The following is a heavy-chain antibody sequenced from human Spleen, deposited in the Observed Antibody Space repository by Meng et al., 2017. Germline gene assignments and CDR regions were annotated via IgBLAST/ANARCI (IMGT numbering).Heavy chain of an antibody. CDR1: GGSISSGSYY. Sequence: SETLSLTCTVSGGSISSGSYYWSWIRQPAGKGLEWIGRIYTSGSTNYNPSLKSRVTISVDTSKNQFSLKLSSVTAADTAVYYCARGGPRIAAAVALWGQGTLATVSS. CDR2: IYTSGST. J-gene: IGHJ5*02. CDR3: ARGGPRIAAAVAL. D-gene: IGHD6-13*01. V-gene: IGHV4-61*02.